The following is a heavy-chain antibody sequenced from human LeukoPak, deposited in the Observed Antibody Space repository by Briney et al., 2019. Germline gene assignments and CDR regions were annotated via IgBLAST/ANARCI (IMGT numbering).Heavy chain of an antibody. J-gene: IGHJ5*02. CDR1: GGSISSYY. Sequence: PSETLSLTCTVSGGSISSYYWSWIRQPPGKGLEWIGYIYYSGSTNYNPSLKSRVTISVDTSKNQFSLKVSSVTAADTAVYYCARHCTTGTNLNWFDPWGQGTLVTVSS. CDR2: IYYSGST. D-gene: IGHD1-1*01. V-gene: IGHV4-59*01. CDR3: ARHCTTGTNLNWFDP.